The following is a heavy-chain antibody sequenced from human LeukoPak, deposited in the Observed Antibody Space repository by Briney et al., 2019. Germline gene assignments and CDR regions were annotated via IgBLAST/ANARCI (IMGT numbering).Heavy chain of an antibody. CDR2: ISYDGSNK. D-gene: IGHD4-23*01. V-gene: IGHV3-30-3*01. J-gene: IGHJ4*02. Sequence: PGRSLRLSCAASGFTFSSHAMHWVRQAPGKGLEWVAVISYDGSNKYYADSVKGRFTISRDNSKNTLYLQMNSLRAEDTAVYYCARDLMVTYTFDYWGQGTLVTVSS. CDR3: ARDLMVTYTFDY. CDR1: GFTFSSHA.